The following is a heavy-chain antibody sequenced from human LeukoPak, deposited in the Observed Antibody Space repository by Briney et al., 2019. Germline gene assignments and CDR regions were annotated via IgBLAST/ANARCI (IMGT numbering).Heavy chain of an antibody. V-gene: IGHV3-48*03. CDR3: TTLGYHLDS. CDR1: GFDFGAYE. J-gene: IGHJ4*02. CDR2: FAGSDTTK. Sequence: GGSLRLSCAASGFDFGAYEMNWVRQAPGKGPEWVAYFAGSDTTKYYADSVRGCFTISRDNAKNSLYLQMNSLRAEDTALYYCTTLGYHLDSWGQGTLVTVSS. D-gene: IGHD3-22*01.